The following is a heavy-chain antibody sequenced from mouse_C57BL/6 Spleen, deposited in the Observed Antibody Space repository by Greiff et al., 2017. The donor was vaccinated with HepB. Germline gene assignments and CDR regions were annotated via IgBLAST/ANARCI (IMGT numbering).Heavy chain of an antibody. CDR2: IYPGDGDT. CDR3: ARGDYSNPWFAY. CDR1: GYAFSSSW. J-gene: IGHJ3*01. V-gene: IGHV1-82*01. Sequence: VKLKESGPELVKPGASVKISCKASGYAFSSSWMNWVKQRPGKGLEWIGRIYPGDGDTNYNGKFKGKATLTADKSSSTAYMQLSSLTSEDSAVYFCARGDYSNPWFAYWGQGTLVTVSA. D-gene: IGHD2-5*01.